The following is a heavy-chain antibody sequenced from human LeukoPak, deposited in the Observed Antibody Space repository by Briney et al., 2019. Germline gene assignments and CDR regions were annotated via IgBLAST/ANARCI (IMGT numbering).Heavy chain of an antibody. V-gene: IGHV4-30-4*08. CDR3: ASRTEPRFYYYYYYMDV. Sequence: PSETLSLTCTVSGGSISSSSYYWGWIRQPPGKGLEWIGYIYYSGSTYYNPSLKSRVTISVDTSKNQFSLKLSSVTAADTAVYYCASRTEPRFYYYYYYMDVWGKGTTVTVSS. D-gene: IGHD1-26*01. J-gene: IGHJ6*03. CDR2: IYYSGST. CDR1: GGSISSSSYY.